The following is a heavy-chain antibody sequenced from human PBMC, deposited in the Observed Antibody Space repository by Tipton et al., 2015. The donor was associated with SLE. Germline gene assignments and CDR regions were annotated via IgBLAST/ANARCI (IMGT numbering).Heavy chain of an antibody. Sequence: TLSLTCAVYGGSFSGYYWSWIRQPPGKGLEWIGEINHSGSTNYNPSLKSRVTISVDTSKNQFSLKLSSVTAADTAVYYCARFLDSNYYGTDVWGQGTTVTVSS. J-gene: IGHJ6*02. CDR3: ARFLDSNYYGTDV. CDR2: INHSGST. D-gene: IGHD3-3*01. CDR1: GGSFSGYY. V-gene: IGHV4-34*01.